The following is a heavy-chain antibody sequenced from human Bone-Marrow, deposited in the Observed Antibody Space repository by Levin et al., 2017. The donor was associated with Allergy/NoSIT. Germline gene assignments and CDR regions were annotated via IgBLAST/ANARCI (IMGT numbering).Heavy chain of an antibody. D-gene: IGHD3-16*01. J-gene: IGHJ4*02. CDR2: IYYSGYT. CDR1: DDSMSRHY. Sequence: SETLSLTCTVSDDSMSRHYWSWVRQPPGKGLEWIGYIYYSGYTKYNPSLKSRVTISLHTSKNQFSLSLSSVTAADTAVYYCARDQGLQIDYWGQGTLVTVSS. CDR3: ARDQGLQIDY. V-gene: IGHV4-59*11.